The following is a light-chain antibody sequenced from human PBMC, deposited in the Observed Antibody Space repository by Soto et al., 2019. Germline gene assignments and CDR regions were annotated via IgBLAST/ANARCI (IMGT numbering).Light chain of an antibody. CDR3: QQYNKWHLT. Sequence: EIVMTQSPATLSVSPGERATLSCRASESVNNNLAWYQQKPGQAPRLLIYFASTRATGIPARFSGSGSGTEFTLTISSLQSEDFAVYYCQQYNKWHLTFGGGTKVETK. V-gene: IGKV3-15*01. CDR1: ESVNNN. J-gene: IGKJ4*01. CDR2: FAS.